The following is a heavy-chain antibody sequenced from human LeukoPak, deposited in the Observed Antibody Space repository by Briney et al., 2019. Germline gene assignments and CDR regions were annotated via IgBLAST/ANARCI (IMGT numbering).Heavy chain of an antibody. Sequence: GESLKISCKGSGYSFTSYWIDWVRQMPGKGLEWMGIIYPGDSDTRYSPSFEGQVTISADKSISTAYLQWRSLKASDTAVYYCARDYYDSSGYYPGSKWFDPWGQGTLVTVSS. V-gene: IGHV5-51*01. J-gene: IGHJ5*02. CDR2: IYPGDSDT. CDR1: GYSFTSYW. D-gene: IGHD3-22*01. CDR3: ARDYYDSSGYYPGSKWFDP.